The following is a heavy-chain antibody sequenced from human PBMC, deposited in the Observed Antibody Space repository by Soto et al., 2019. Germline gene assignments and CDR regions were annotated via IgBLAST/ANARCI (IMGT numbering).Heavy chain of an antibody. CDR2: IIPIFGTA. CDR1: GGTFSSYA. Sequence: QVQLVQSGAEVKKPGSSVKVSCKASGGTFSSYAISWVRQAPGQGLEWMGGIIPIFGTANYAQKFQGRVTITADESTSTAYMELSSLRSEDTAVYYCARPTTFGVTGRSGQFDYWGQGTLVTVSS. J-gene: IGHJ4*02. V-gene: IGHV1-69*01. D-gene: IGHD1-20*01. CDR3: ARPTTFGVTGRSGQFDY.